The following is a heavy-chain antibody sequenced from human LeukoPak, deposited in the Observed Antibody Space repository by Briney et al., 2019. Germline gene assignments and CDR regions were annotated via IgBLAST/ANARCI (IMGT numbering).Heavy chain of an antibody. V-gene: IGHV3-66*01. CDR3: ARSPYYYDSSGYYPY. Sequence: GGSLRLSCAASGFTVSSNYMSWVRQAPGKGLEWVSVIYSGGSTYYADSVKGRFTISRDNSKNTLCLQMNSLRAEDTAVYYCARSPYYYDSSGYYPYWGQGTLVTVSS. CDR1: GFTVSSNY. D-gene: IGHD3-22*01. J-gene: IGHJ4*02. CDR2: IYSGGST.